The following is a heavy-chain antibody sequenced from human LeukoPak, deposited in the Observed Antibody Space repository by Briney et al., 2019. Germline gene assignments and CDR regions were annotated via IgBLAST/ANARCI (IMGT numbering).Heavy chain of an antibody. J-gene: IGHJ4*02. D-gene: IGHD3-10*01. CDR3: ARLTIVRGVVNAFDY. CDR2: IYYSGST. V-gene: IGHV4-61*08. CDR1: GGSISSGGYY. Sequence: SQTLSLTCTVSGGSISSGGYYWSWIRQPPGKGLEWIGHIYYSGSTKYNPSLESRVTISLDTSGHQFSLRLTSVTAADTALYYCARLTIVRGVVNAFDYWGQGTLVTVSS.